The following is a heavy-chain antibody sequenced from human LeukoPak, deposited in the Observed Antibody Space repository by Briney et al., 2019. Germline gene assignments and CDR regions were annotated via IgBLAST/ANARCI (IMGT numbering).Heavy chain of an antibody. D-gene: IGHD2-21*02. J-gene: IGHJ4*02. CDR3: AKGAAYCGGDCFLYYFNY. CDR1: GFTFSTYA. Sequence: GGSLRLSCAASGFTFSTYAMSWVRQAPGKGLEWVSAISGSGSSTYYADSVKGRFTISRDNSKNTLYLQMNSLRAEDTAVYYCAKGAAYCGGDCFLYYFNYWGQGTLVTVSS. CDR2: ISGSGSST. V-gene: IGHV3-23*01.